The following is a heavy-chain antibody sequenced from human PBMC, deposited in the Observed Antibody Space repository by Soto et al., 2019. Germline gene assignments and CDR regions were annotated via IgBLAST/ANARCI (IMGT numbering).Heavy chain of an antibody. CDR1: GGSISSGGYS. V-gene: IGHV4-61*08. Sequence: PSETLSLTCAVSGGSISSGGYSWSWIRQPPGKGLEWIGYIYYSGSTNYNPSLKSRVTISVDTSKNQFSLKLSSVTAAGTAVYYCTSSYPSGRLDYWGQGTLVTVSS. CDR2: IYYSGST. CDR3: TSSYPSGRLDY. D-gene: IGHD1-26*01. J-gene: IGHJ4*02.